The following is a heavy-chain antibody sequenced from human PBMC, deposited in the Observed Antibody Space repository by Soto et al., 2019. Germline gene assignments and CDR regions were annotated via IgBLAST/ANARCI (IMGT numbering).Heavy chain of an antibody. Sequence: SLTCSVSGGSVSSGAYFWSWIRQHPGKGLEWIGYIYYSGSTYSNPSLKSRVTISLDTSKNQFSLKLSSVTAADTAVYYCASRYGGNGYNDAFDIWGQGTMVTVSS. J-gene: IGHJ3*02. CDR1: GGSVSSGAYF. CDR2: IYYSGST. D-gene: IGHD3-22*01. CDR3: ASRYGGNGYNDAFDI. V-gene: IGHV4-31*03.